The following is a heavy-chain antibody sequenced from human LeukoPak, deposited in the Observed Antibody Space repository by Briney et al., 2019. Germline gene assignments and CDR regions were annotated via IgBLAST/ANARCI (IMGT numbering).Heavy chain of an antibody. V-gene: IGHV3-74*01. D-gene: IGHD1-1*01. CDR2: INREGSDT. CDR3: ARDRGENWNDLDY. Sequence: GGSLRLSCAASGFTFSSYWMHWVRQAPGKGLVWASRINREGSDTNYAGSVKGRFIISRDNAKNTLYLQMNSLRAEDTAVYYCARDRGENWNDLDYWGQGTLVTVSS. CDR1: GFTFSSYW. J-gene: IGHJ4*02.